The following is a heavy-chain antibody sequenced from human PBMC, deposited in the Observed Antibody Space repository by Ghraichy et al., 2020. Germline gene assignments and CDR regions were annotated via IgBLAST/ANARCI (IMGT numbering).Heavy chain of an antibody. CDR2: ISSSSSYI. D-gene: IGHD3-3*01. V-gene: IGHV3-21*01. J-gene: IGHJ6*03. CDR1: GFTFSSYS. CDR3: ARGEPGQYYDFWSGYHYYYYMDV. Sequence: GESLNISCAASGFTFSSYSMNWVRQAPGKGLEWVSSISSSSSYIYYADSVKGRFTISRDNAKNSLYLQMNSLRAEDTAVYYCARGEPGQYYDFWSGYHYYYYMDVWGKGTTVTVSS.